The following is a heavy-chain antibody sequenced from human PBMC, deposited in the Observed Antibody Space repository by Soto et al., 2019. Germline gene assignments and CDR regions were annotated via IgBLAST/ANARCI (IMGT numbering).Heavy chain of an antibody. CDR2: IYPSDSDT. D-gene: IGHD1-1*01. J-gene: IGHJ4*02. CDR3: ARGGASTRTFDY. Sequence: PGESLKISCKGSGYNFAGYWIAWVRQMPGKGLELMGIIYPSDSDTRYRPSFQGQVTISADKSISSAYLQWSSLRDSTTAMYYCARGGASTRTFDYWGQGTPVTVSS. V-gene: IGHV5-51*01. CDR1: GYNFAGYW.